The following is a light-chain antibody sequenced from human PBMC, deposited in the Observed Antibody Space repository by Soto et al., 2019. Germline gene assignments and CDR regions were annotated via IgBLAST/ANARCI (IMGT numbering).Light chain of an antibody. V-gene: IGKV1-8*01. CDR1: QGISSY. CDR3: QQYYSYPPT. J-gene: IGKJ2*01. CDR2: AAS. Sequence: AIRLTQSPSSFSASTGDRVTITCRASQGISSYLAWYQQKPGNAPKLLIYAASTLQSVVPSRFSGSGSGTDFTLTISCLQSEDFATYYCQQYYSYPPTFGQGTKLEIK.